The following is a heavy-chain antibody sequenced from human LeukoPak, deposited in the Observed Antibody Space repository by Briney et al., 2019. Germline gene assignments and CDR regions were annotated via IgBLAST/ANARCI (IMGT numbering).Heavy chain of an antibody. Sequence: GASVKVSCKASGYTFNSYSINWVRQAPGQGLEWMGSINAYNGNTNYAQKVQGRVTMTTDTSTSTAYMALRRQRSDDTSLYYCQRDGFRGPSDYWGQGTLVTVSS. CDR3: QRDGFRGPSDY. J-gene: IGHJ4*02. CDR2: INAYNGNT. D-gene: IGHD3-16*01. V-gene: IGHV1-18*01. CDR1: GYTFNSYS.